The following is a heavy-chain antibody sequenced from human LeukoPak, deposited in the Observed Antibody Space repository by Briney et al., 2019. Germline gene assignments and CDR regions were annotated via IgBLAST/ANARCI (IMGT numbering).Heavy chain of an antibody. Sequence: GGSLRLSCAASGFTFGSYSMNWVRQAPGKGLEWVSSISSSSSYIYYADSVKGRFTISRDNAKNSLYLQMNSLRAEDTAVYYCARDQVRGQLASYYYYGMDVWGQGTTVTVSS. CDR2: ISSSSSYI. CDR3: ARDQVRGQLASYYYYGMDV. D-gene: IGHD6-6*01. V-gene: IGHV3-21*01. CDR1: GFTFGSYS. J-gene: IGHJ6*02.